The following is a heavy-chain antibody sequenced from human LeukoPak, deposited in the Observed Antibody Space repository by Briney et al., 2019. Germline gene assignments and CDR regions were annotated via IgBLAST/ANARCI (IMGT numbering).Heavy chain of an antibody. CDR2: ISRSGSYT. J-gene: IGHJ4*02. D-gene: IGHD1-26*01. Sequence: PGGSLRLSCAASGFSFSTYEMNWVRQAPGKGLEWVSYISRSGSYTYYAASVKSRFTISRDDAKSSLYLQMNSLRAEDTALYFCARSTILNAFDSWGQGILVTVSS. CDR3: ARSTILNAFDS. V-gene: IGHV3-48*03. CDR1: GFSFSTYE.